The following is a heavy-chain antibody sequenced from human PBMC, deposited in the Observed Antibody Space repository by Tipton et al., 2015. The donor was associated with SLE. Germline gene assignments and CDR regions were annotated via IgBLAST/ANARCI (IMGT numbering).Heavy chain of an antibody. J-gene: IGHJ2*01. V-gene: IGHV4-4*02. CDR1: GGSISSSNC. CDR3: ARAIGSSSGGWYFDL. CDR2: IYHSGST. D-gene: IGHD6-6*01. Sequence: TLSLTCAVSGGSISSSNCWSWVRQPPGKGLEWIGEIYHSGSTNYNPSLKSRVTISVDTSKNQFSLKLSSVTAADTAVYYCARAIGSSSGGWYFDLWGRGTLVTVSS.